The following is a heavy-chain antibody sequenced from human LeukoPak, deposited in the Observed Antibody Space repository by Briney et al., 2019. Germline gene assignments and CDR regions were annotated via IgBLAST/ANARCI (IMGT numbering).Heavy chain of an antibody. CDR3: ARSSSGWYGVY. D-gene: IGHD6-19*01. CDR2: IIPILGIA. Sequence: SVKVSCKASGGTFSSYAISWVRQAPGQGLEWMGRIIPILGIANYAQKFQGRVTITADKSTSTAYMELSSLRSEDTAVYYCARSSSGWYGVYWGQGTLVTVSS. V-gene: IGHV1-69*04. J-gene: IGHJ4*02. CDR1: GGTFSSYA.